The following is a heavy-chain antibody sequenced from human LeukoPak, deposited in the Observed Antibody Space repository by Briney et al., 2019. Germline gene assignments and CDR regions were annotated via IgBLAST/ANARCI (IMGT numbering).Heavy chain of an antibody. D-gene: IGHD3-10*01. CDR2: ISAYNGNT. CDR3: ARVTMVRGVILNYYGMDV. J-gene: IGHJ6*02. CDR1: GYTFTSYG. Sequence: ASVKVSCKASGYTFTSYGISWMRQAPGQGLEWMGWISAYNGNTNYAQKLQGRVTMTTDTSTSTAYMELRSLRSDDTAVYYCARVTMVRGVILNYYGMDVWGQGTTVTVSS. V-gene: IGHV1-18*01.